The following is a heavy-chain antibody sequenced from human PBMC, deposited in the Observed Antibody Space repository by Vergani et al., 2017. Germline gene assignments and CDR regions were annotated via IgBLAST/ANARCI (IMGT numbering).Heavy chain of an antibody. CDR2: IYTSGST. J-gene: IGHJ4*02. D-gene: IGHD5-24*01. Sequence: QLQLQESGPGLVKPSQTLSLTCTVSGGSISSGSYYWSWIRQPAGKGLEWIGRIYTSGSTNYNPSLKSRVTISVDTSKNQFSLKLSSVTAADTAVYYCARGGWLQLYYWGQGTLVTVSS. CDR3: ARGGWLQLYY. CDR1: GGSISSGSYY. V-gene: IGHV4-61*02.